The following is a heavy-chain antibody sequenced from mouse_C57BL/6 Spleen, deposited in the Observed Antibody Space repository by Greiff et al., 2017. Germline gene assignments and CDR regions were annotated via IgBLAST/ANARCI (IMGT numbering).Heavy chain of an antibody. CDR2: IYPGSGST. CDR3: ARGDYGSSYWYFDV. CDR1: GYTFTDYY. Sequence: VQLQESGPELVKPGASVKISCKASGYTFTDYYINWVKQRPGQGLEWIGWIYPGSGSTKYNEKFKDKATVTVDTSSSTAYMQLSSLTSEDSAVYFCARGDYGSSYWYFDVWGTGTTVTVSS. D-gene: IGHD1-1*01. V-gene: IGHV1-84*01. J-gene: IGHJ1*03.